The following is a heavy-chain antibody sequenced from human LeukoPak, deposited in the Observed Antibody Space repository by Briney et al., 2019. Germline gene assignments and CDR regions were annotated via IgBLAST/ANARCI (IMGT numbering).Heavy chain of an antibody. D-gene: IGHD3-22*01. CDR2: INSDGSST. Sequence: PGGSLRLSCAASGFTFSSYWMHWVRQAPGKGLVWVSRINSDGSSTSYADSVKGRFTISRDNAKNTLYLQMNSLRAEDTAVYYCARVGYDSSGYAYWGQGTLVTVSS. V-gene: IGHV3-74*01. J-gene: IGHJ4*02. CDR3: ARVGYDSSGYAY. CDR1: GFTFSSYW.